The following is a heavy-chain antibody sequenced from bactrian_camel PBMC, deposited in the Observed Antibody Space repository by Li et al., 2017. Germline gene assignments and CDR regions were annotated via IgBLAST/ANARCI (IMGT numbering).Heavy chain of an antibody. D-gene: IGHD2*01. V-gene: IGHV3S53*01. CDR2: IDDDDRP. Sequence: HVQLVESGGGSVQAGGSLSLSCAASTYIYSNNYMGWFRQAPGKEREGVAIIDDDDRPHYADSVKDRFVITKDSTVTLQMNNLKPEDTATYYCAATGYCYKRWFEDYRHWGQGTQVTVS. CDR1: TYIYSNNY. J-gene: IGHJ4*01. CDR3: AATGYCYKRWFEDYRH.